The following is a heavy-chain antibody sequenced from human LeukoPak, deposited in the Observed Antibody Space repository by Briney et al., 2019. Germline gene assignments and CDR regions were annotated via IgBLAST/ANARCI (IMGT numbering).Heavy chain of an antibody. CDR1: VGRFRSYA. CDR3: ARVRDGYNDAYDI. Sequence: FSVTVPYMPSVGRFRSYAIIWVGLAPPPALEWMGGIIPIFCTANYPLQLQGRVTITSATSTSTLYMQLSSLRSEDTAVYYCARVRDGYNDAYDIWGQGTMVTVSS. CDR2: IIPIFCTA. D-gene: IGHD5-24*01. V-gene: IGHV1-69*05. J-gene: IGHJ3*02.